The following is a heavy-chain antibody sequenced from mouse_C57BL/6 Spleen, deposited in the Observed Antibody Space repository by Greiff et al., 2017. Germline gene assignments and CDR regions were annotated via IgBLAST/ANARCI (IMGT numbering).Heavy chain of an antibody. CDR3: ARAELDHYYGMDY. CDR2: INPSNGGT. V-gene: IGHV1-53*01. CDR1: GYTFTSYW. Sequence: QVQLQQPGTELVKPGASVKLSCKASGYTFTSYWMHWVKQRPGQGLEWIGNINPSNGGTNYNEKFKSKATLTVDKSSSKAYRQLSSLTAEDSAVYYGARAELDHYYGMDYWGQGTSVTVSA. J-gene: IGHJ4*01.